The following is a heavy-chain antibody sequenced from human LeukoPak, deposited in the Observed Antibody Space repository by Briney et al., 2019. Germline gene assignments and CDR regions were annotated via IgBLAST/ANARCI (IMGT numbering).Heavy chain of an antibody. D-gene: IGHD3-9*01. CDR2: ITGSGGKT. V-gene: IGHV3-23*01. CDR3: AKWGDYDVLTRYYVSDY. CDR1: GFTFSNYA. J-gene: IGHJ4*02. Sequence: PGGSLRLSCAASGFTFSNYAMSWVRQAPGKGLEWVSAITGSGGKTYYADSVKGRFTISRDNSKNTVFLQMNSLRTEDTAVYYCAKWGDYDVLTRYYVSDYWGQGPLVTVSS.